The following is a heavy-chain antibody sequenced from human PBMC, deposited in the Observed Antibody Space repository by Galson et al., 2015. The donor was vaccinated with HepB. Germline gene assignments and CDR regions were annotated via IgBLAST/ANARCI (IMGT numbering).Heavy chain of an antibody. Sequence: SLRLSCAASGFTFSSYAMSWVRQAPGKGLEWVSGISESGSSAYYADSVKGRFSISRDNSKNTLYLQMNSLRAEDTAVYYCARGHYDFWSGYYSDYFDYWGQGTLVTVSS. CDR1: GFTFSSYA. V-gene: IGHV3-23*01. J-gene: IGHJ4*02. D-gene: IGHD3-3*01. CDR2: ISESGSSA. CDR3: ARGHYDFWSGYYSDYFDY.